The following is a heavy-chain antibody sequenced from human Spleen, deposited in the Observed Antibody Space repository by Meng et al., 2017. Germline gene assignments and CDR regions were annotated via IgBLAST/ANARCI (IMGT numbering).Heavy chain of an antibody. D-gene: IGHD6-19*01. Sequence: QPQLQESGPGLVKPSEALSLPFSVSGGSISTSGYYWGWIRQPPGKGLEWIGSIGHSGITYYTPSLKSRVTVSIDTSKSQFSLKLTSVTAADTAVYYCVRSSGWVRTGFDPWGQGTLVTVSS. CDR2: IGHSGIT. CDR1: GGSISTSGYY. J-gene: IGHJ5*02. V-gene: IGHV4-39*01. CDR3: VRSSGWVRTGFDP.